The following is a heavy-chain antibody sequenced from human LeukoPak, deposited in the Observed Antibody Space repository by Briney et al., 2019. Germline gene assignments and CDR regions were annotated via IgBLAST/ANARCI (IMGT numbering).Heavy chain of an antibody. CDR1: GDPISGYSNYK. CDR2: IYYHGST. D-gene: IGHD6-13*01. V-gene: IGHV4-61*01. J-gene: IGHJ4*02. CDR3: AREYSAFDY. Sequence: PSETLSLTCTVSGDPISGYSNYKWSGIRQPPGKGLEWIGYIYYHGSTNYNPSLKSRVTFSVDTSKNQFSLKLTSVTAADTAVYYCAREYSAFDYWGQGTLVTVSS.